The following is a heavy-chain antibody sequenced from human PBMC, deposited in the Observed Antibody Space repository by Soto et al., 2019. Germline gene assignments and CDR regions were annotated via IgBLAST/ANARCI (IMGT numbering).Heavy chain of an antibody. D-gene: IGHD3-16*01. Sequence: SGPTLVNPTQTLTLTCSFSGFSFTTSGVGVGWFRQSPGKALDWLALIYWSDDKHYSPSLKSTLTITKDTSKNQVVLTLTNMAPVDTATYYCAHRRTFVAFDYWGQGTLVTASS. CDR3: AHRRTFVAFDY. CDR1: GFSFTTSGVG. V-gene: IGHV2-5*01. CDR2: IYWSDDK. J-gene: IGHJ4*02.